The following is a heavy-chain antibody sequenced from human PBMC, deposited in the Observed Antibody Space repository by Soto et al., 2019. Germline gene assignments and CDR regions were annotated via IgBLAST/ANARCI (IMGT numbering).Heavy chain of an antibody. D-gene: IGHD6-13*01. V-gene: IGHV1-69*12. CDR1: GGTFSSYA. J-gene: IGHJ5*02. CDR3: ARDSSSSWSNWFDP. Sequence: QVLLVQSGAEVKKPGSSVKVSCKASGGTFSSYAISWVRQAPGQGLEWMGGIIPIFGTANYAQKFQGRVTITADESTSTAYMELSSLRSDDTAVYYCARDSSSSWSNWFDPWGQGTLVTVSS. CDR2: IIPIFGTA.